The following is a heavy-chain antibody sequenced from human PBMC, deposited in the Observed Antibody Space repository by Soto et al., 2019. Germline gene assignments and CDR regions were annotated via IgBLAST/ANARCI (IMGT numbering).Heavy chain of an antibody. V-gene: IGHV5-10-1*01. Sequence: GESMKISWTGSGYSFTSYWISWVRQMPGKGLEWMGRIDPSDSYTNYSPSFQGHVTISADKSISTAYLQWSSLKASDTAMYYCARLRGEQLDDYYYYYGMDVWGQGTTVTVSS. D-gene: IGHD6-6*01. CDR3: ARLRGEQLDDYYYYYGMDV. CDR2: IDPSDSYT. CDR1: GYSFTSYW. J-gene: IGHJ6*02.